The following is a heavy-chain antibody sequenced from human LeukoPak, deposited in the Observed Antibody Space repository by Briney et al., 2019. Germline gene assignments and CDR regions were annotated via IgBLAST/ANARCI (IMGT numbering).Heavy chain of an antibody. CDR1: GFSVSGNF. J-gene: IGHJ3*01. CDR2: ISADSRT. Sequence: PGGSLRLSCAASGFSVSGNFMSWVRQAPGKGVECVSVISADSRTYYADSVKGRFTISRDDSKNTVYLQMNSLRAEDTAIYYCARGPGRVAVPATGSFDLWGQGTMVTVS. V-gene: IGHV3-53*01. D-gene: IGHD3-9*01. CDR3: ARGPGRVAVPATGSFDL.